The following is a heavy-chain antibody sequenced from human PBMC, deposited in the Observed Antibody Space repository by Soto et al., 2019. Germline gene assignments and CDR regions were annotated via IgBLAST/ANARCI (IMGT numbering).Heavy chain of an antibody. CDR1: GFAFSSYG. D-gene: IGHD5-18*01. CDR3: VSDRGYGHASVPYS. CDR2: ISYDGSLQ. Sequence: QAQLVESGGGVVQPGRSLRLSCAASGFAFSSYGMHWVRQAPGTGLEWVAVISYDGSLQHYADSVKGRFTISRDNSKNMVLLQIGSLGAEDTAVYYCVSDRGYGHASVPYSWGQGTLVSVSS. J-gene: IGHJ4*02. V-gene: IGHV3-30*03.